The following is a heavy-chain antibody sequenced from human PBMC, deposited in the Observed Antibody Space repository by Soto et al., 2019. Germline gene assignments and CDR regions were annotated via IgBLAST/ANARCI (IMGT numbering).Heavy chain of an antibody. J-gene: IGHJ5*02. CDR1: GGTFSSYA. CDR3: ARFETSRLPYCSSTSCYPSNWFDP. V-gene: IGHV1-69*06. CDR2: IIPIFGTA. Sequence: GASVKVSCKASGGTFSSYAISWVRQAPGQGLEWMGGIIPIFGTANYAQKFQGRVTITADKSTSTAYMELSSLRSEDTAVYYCARFETSRLPYCSSTSCYPSNWFDPWGQGTLVTVSS. D-gene: IGHD2-2*01.